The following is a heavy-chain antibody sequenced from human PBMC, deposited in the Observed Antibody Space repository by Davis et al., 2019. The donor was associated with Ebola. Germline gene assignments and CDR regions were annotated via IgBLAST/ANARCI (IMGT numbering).Heavy chain of an antibody. D-gene: IGHD2-2*01. J-gene: IGHJ3*02. CDR2: ISSRGDNT. CDR1: GFTFSNYA. CDR3: AKHQVYCSTTNCYI. V-gene: IGHV3-23*01. Sequence: PGGSLRLSCVASGFTFSNYAMSWVRQAPGKGLQWVSAISSRGDNTYYADSVKGRFTISKDNSKKTLYLQMNSLRVEDTAIYYCAKHQVYCSTTNCYIWGQGTMVTVSS.